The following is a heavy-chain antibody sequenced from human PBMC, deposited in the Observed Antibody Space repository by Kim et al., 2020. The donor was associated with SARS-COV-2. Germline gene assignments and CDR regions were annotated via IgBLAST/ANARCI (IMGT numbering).Heavy chain of an antibody. V-gene: IGHV4-39*01. CDR3: ARLSAPTTVTTGHYELDP. Sequence: KSRVTISVDTSKNQFSLKLSSVTAADTAVYYCARLSAPTTVTTGHYELDPWGQGTLVTVSS. D-gene: IGHD4-17*01. J-gene: IGHJ5*02.